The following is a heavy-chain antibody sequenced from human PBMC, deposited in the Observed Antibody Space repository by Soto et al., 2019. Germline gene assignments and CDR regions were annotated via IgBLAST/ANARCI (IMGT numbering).Heavy chain of an antibody. CDR1: GGSISSYY. V-gene: IGHV4-59*08. J-gene: IGHJ4*02. CDR2: IYYSGNT. CDR3: ARLPGGWNAIDY. Sequence: SETLSLTCTVSGGSISSYYWSWIRQPPGKGLEWIGYIYYSGNTNYNPSLKSRVTISVDTSKNQFSLKLSSVTAADTAVYYCARLPGGWNAIDYWGQGTLVTVSS. D-gene: IGHD1-1*01.